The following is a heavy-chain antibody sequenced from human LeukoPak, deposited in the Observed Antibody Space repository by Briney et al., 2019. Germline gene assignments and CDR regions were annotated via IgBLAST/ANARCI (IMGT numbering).Heavy chain of an antibody. CDR3: ATSSYYYGSGTSLFDS. CDR2: INPNSGGT. D-gene: IGHD3-10*01. V-gene: IGHV1-2*02. J-gene: IGHJ4*02. Sequence: GASVKVSCKASGYIFTGYYIHWARQTPGQGLAWMGWINPNSGGTNYAQKFQGRVTMTRDTPISTAYMELSRLKSDDSAVYYCATSSYYYGSGTSLFDSWGQGTLVTVSS. CDR1: GYIFTGYY.